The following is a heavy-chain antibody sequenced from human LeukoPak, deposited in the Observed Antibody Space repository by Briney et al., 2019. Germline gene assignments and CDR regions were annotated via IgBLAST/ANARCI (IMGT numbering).Heavy chain of an antibody. V-gene: IGHV3-33*01. CDR2: IWYDGINK. D-gene: IGHD3-10*01. CDR3: ARANYYSSGSYYGMDV. J-gene: IGHJ6*02. Sequence: PGGSLRLSCAASGFTFNSHGMHWVRQAPGQGLEWVALIWYDGINKYYVESVKGRFTISRDNSMSTLYLQMDSLRAEDTAVYYCARANYYSSGSYYGMDVWGQGTTVTVSS. CDR1: GFTFNSHG.